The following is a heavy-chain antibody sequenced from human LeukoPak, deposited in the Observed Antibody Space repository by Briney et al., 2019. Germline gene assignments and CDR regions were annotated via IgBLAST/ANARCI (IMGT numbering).Heavy chain of an antibody. Sequence: GGSLRLSCAASGFTFSSYWMSWVRQAPGKGLEWVANIKQDGSEKYYVDSVKGRFTISRDNSKNTLYLQMNSLRAEDTAVYYCAREVRSTSVSSRFDPWGQGTLVTVSS. CDR2: IKQDGSEK. D-gene: IGHD5/OR15-5a*01. J-gene: IGHJ5*02. V-gene: IGHV3-7*01. CDR1: GFTFSSYW. CDR3: AREVRSTSVSSRFDP.